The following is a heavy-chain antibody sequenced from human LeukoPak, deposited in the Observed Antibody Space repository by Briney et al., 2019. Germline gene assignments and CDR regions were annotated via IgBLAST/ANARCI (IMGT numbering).Heavy chain of an antibody. J-gene: IGHJ5*02. D-gene: IGHD3-3*01. CDR2: ISSSSSTI. V-gene: IGHV3-48*01. Sequence: GGSLRLSCAASGFSFSSYSMNWVRQAPGKGLEWVSYISSSSSTIYYADSAKGRFTISRDNAKNSLYILMNSLRAEDTAVCYCAGLIFGVVAWGQGTPVTVSS. CDR3: AGLIFGVVA. CDR1: GFSFSSYS.